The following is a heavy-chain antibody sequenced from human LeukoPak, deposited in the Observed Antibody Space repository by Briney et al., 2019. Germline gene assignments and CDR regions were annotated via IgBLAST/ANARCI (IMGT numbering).Heavy chain of an antibody. D-gene: IGHD3-10*01. CDR2: IYYSGST. Sequence: SETLSLTCTVSGDSISSSSYYWGWIRQPPGKGLEWIGSIYYSGSTYYNPSLKSRVTISVGTSKNQFSLKLSSVTAADTAVYYCARLDGSGSYRVSKFYIDYWGQGTLVTVSS. CDR1: GDSISSSSYY. CDR3: ARLDGSGSYRVSKFYIDY. V-gene: IGHV4-39*01. J-gene: IGHJ4*02.